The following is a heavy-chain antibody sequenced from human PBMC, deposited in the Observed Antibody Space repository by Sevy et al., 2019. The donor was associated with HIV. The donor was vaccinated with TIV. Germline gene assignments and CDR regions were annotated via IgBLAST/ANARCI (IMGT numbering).Heavy chain of an antibody. CDR3: ARDVGSITIFVVVIIPDYYYGMDV. CDR2: ISYDGSNK. D-gene: IGHD3-3*01. Sequence: GGSLRLSCAASGFTFSSYAMHWVRQAPGKGLEWVAVISYDGSNKYYADSVKGRFTSSRDNSKNTLYLQMNSLRTEDTAVYYCARDVGSITIFVVVIIPDYYYGMDVWGQGTTVTVSS. V-gene: IGHV3-30*04. CDR1: GFTFSSYA. J-gene: IGHJ6*02.